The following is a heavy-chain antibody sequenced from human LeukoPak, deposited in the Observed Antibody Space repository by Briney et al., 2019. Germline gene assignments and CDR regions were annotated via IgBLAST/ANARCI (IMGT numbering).Heavy chain of an antibody. CDR2: IHYTGTT. D-gene: IGHD3-16*01. Sequence: SETLSLTCIVSGGSINSHYWSWIRQPPGKGLEWIGDIHYTGTTKYNPSVKSRVTISIDTSKNQFSLELSSVTATDTAVYYCARDRFLAHGGGGEVLFDPWGQGTLVTVSS. J-gene: IGHJ5*02. CDR1: GGSINSHY. V-gene: IGHV4-59*11. CDR3: ARDRFLAHGGGGEVLFDP.